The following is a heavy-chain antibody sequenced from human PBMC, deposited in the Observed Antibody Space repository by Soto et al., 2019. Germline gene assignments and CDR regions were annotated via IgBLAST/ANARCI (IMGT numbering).Heavy chain of an antibody. CDR2: FYSSGSP. J-gene: IGHJ1*01. Sequence: SETLSLTCTVSGDSLSGYYWSWIRQTPGKGLEWIGYFYSSGSPHHNPSLKSRVTISEDRSKNQFYLKLSSVTAADTATYYCAHTRAIVVIVAEDEYFQHWGQGTLVTVSS. V-gene: IGHV4-59*01. CDR1: GDSLSGYY. CDR3: AHTRAIVVIVAEDEYFQH. D-gene: IGHD3-22*01.